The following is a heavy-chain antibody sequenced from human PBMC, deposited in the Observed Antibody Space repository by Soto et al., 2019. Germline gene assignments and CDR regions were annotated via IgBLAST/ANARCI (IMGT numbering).Heavy chain of an antibody. CDR3: ARGRIVLVPAALGWFDP. CDR2: INPSGGST. Sequence: QVQLVQSGAEVKKPGASVKVSCKASGYTFTSYYMHWVRQAPGQGLEWRGIINPSGGSTSYAQKFQGRVTMTRDTSTSTVYMELSSLRSEDTAVYYCARGRIVLVPAALGWFDPWGQGTLVTVSS. D-gene: IGHD2-2*01. CDR1: GYTFTSYY. V-gene: IGHV1-46*01. J-gene: IGHJ5*02.